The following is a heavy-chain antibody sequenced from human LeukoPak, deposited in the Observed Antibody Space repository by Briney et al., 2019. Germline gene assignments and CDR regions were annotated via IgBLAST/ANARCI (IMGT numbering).Heavy chain of an antibody. Sequence: GGSLRLSCAASGFTFSTYAMSWVRQAPGKGLEWVSLISGSGGSTYYADSVKGRFTISRDNSKNTLYLQMNSLRAEDTAIYYCAKDHPSGYYFDYWGQGTLVTVSS. CDR1: GFTFSTYA. CDR2: ISGSGGST. CDR3: AKDHPSGYYFDY. V-gene: IGHV3-23*01. J-gene: IGHJ4*02. D-gene: IGHD1-14*01.